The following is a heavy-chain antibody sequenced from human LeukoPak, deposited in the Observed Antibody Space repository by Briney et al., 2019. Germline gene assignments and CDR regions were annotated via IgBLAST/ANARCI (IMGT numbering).Heavy chain of an antibody. CDR3: ARLPYPYDSSGSPPLDY. Sequence: SETLSLTCAVYGGSFSGYYWSWIRQPPGKGLEWIGEINHSGSTYYNPSLKSRVTISVDTSKNQFSLKLSSVTAADTAVYYCARLPYPYDSSGSPPLDYWGQGTLVTVSS. D-gene: IGHD3-22*01. J-gene: IGHJ4*02. CDR2: INHSGST. CDR1: GGSFSGYY. V-gene: IGHV4-34*01.